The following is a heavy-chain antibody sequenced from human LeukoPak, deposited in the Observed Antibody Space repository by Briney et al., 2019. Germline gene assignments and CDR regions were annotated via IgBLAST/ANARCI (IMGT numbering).Heavy chain of an antibody. CDR2: IIPIFGIA. D-gene: IGHD2-21*02. CDR3: ARLNSDCGGDCYYDY. Sequence: SVKVSCKASGGTFSSYAISWVRQAPGQGLEWMGRIIPIFGIANYAQKFQGRVTITTDKSTSTAYMELSSLRSEDTAVYYCARLNSDCGGDCYYDYWGQGTLVTVSS. J-gene: IGHJ4*02. CDR1: GGTFSSYA. V-gene: IGHV1-69*04.